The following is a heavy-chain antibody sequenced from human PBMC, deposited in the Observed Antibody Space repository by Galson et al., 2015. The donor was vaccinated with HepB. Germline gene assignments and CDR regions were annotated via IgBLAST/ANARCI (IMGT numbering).Heavy chain of an antibody. D-gene: IGHD2-8*01. CDR2: ISYDGSNK. CDR3: ARRGCTNGVCYQGGAFDI. V-gene: IGHV3-30-3*01. CDR1: GFTFSSYA. Sequence: SLRLSCAASGFTFSSYAMHWVRQAPGKGLEWVAVISYDGSNKYYADSVKGRFTISRDNSKNTLYLQMNSLRAEDTAVYYCARRGCTNGVCYQGGAFDIWGQGTMVTVSS. J-gene: IGHJ3*02.